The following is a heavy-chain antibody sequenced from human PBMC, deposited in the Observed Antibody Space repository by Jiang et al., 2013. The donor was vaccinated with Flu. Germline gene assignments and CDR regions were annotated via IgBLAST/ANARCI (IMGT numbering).Heavy chain of an antibody. V-gene: IGHV1-3*01. J-gene: IGHJ4*02. CDR1: GGTFSSYA. D-gene: IGHD2-21*01. Sequence: SVKVSCKASGGTFSSYAMHWVRQAPGQRLEWMGWINAGNGNTKYSQKFQGRVTITRDTSASTAYMELSSLRSEDTAVYYCARVVVIAMVFDYWGQGTLVTVSS. CDR3: ARVVVIAMVFDY. CDR2: INAGNGNT.